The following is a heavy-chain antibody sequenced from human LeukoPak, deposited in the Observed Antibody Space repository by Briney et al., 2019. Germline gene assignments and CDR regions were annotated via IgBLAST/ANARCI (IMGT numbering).Heavy chain of an antibody. CDR3: ARGKGYSSSWFSARFDP. CDR1: GGSFSGYY. V-gene: IGHV4-34*01. CDR2: INHSEST. J-gene: IGHJ5*02. D-gene: IGHD6-13*01. Sequence: SETLSLTCAVYGGSFSGYYWSWIRQPPGKGLEWIGEINHSESTNYNPSLKSRVTISVDTSKNQFSLKLSSVTAADTAVYYCARGKGYSSSWFSARFDPWGQGTLVTVSS.